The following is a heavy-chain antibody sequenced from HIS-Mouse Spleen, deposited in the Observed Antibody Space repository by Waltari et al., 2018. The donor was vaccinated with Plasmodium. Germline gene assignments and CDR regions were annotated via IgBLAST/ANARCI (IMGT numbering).Heavy chain of an antibody. Sequence: QVQLQQWGAGLLKPSETLSLTGAVYGGSFSGYYWSWIRQPPWRGLEWIGEINHSGSTNYNPSLKSRVTISVDTSKNQFSLKLSSVTAADTAVYYCARLVVVASKDSYWGQGTLVTVSS. CDR3: ARLVVVASKDSY. D-gene: IGHD2-15*01. J-gene: IGHJ4*02. V-gene: IGHV4-34*01. CDR1: GGSFSGYY. CDR2: INHSGST.